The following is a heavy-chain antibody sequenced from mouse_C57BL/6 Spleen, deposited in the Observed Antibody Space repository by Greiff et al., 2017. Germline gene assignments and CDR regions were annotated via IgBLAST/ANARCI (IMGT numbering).Heavy chain of an antibody. CDR2: IYPGSGST. Sequence: QVQLQQPGAELVKPGASVQMSCKASGYTFTSYWITWVKQRPGQGLEWIGDIYPGSGSTNYNAKFKGKATLTVDTSSSTAYMQLSSLTSEDSAVYYGARPSSYGYDGGFGDWGQGALVSVSA. CDR1: GYTFTSYW. CDR3: ARPSSYGYDGGFGD. V-gene: IGHV1-55*01. D-gene: IGHD2-2*01. J-gene: IGHJ3*01.